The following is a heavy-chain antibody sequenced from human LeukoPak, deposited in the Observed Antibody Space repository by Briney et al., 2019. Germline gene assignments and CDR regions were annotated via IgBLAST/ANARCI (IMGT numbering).Heavy chain of an antibody. D-gene: IGHD6-19*01. CDR3: AREFGRIAVAGTPEYYFDY. CDR2: ISAYNGNT. V-gene: IGHV1-18*01. Sequence: GASVKVSCKASGYTFTSYVISWVRQAPGQGLEWMGWISAYNGNTNYAQKLQGRVTMTTDTSTSTAYMELRSLRSDDTAVYYCAREFGRIAVAGTPEYYFDYWGQGTLVTVSS. CDR1: GYTFTSYV. J-gene: IGHJ4*02.